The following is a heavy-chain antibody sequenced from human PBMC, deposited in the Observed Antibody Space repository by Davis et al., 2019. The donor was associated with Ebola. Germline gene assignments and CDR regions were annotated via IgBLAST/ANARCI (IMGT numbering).Heavy chain of an antibody. J-gene: IGHJ4*02. CDR2: IWYDGSNK. CDR3: AKGLVVIRDMLDY. Sequence: GGSLRLSCAASGFTFSSYGMHWVRPAPGKGLEWVAVIWYDGSNKYYADSVKGRFTISRDNSKNTLYLQMNSLRAEDTAVYYCAKGLVVIRDMLDYWGQGTLVTVSS. V-gene: IGHV3-33*06. CDR1: GFTFSSYG. D-gene: IGHD3-22*01.